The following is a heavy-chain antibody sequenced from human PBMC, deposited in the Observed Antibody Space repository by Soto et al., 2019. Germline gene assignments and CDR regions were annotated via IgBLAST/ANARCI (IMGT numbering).Heavy chain of an antibody. Sequence: EVQLLESGGGLVQPGGSLRLSCAASGFTFSSYAMSWVRQAPGKGLEWVSAISGSGGSTYYADSVKGRFTISRDNSKNTLYLQMNSLRAEDTAVYYCAKTPSRYSGYDYSYYYMDVWGKGTTVTVSS. D-gene: IGHD5-12*01. J-gene: IGHJ6*03. CDR3: AKTPSRYSGYDYSYYYMDV. V-gene: IGHV3-23*01. CDR1: GFTFSSYA. CDR2: ISGSGGST.